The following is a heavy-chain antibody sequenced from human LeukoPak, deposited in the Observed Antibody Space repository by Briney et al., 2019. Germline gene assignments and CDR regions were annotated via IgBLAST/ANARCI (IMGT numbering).Heavy chain of an antibody. D-gene: IGHD3-22*01. J-gene: IGHJ4*02. Sequence: GGSQRLSCAASGFTFSSYAMHWGRQAPGKGREGGAVISYDGSNKYYADSVEGRFTISRDNSKNTLYLQMNSLRAEDTAVYYCARDPAYYYDSSGYLDYWGQGTLVTVSS. CDR1: GFTFSSYA. CDR2: ISYDGSNK. CDR3: ARDPAYYYDSSGYLDY. V-gene: IGHV3-30-3*01.